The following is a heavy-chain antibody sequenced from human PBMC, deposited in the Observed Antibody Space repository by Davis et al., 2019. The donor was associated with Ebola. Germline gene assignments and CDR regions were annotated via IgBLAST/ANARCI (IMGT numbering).Heavy chain of an antibody. CDR3: AGATRERDAFDI. CDR2: ISYDGSNK. J-gene: IGHJ3*02. D-gene: IGHD2-15*01. CDR1: GFTFSSYA. Sequence: GESLKTSFAASGFTFSSYAMHGVRRAPGKRLEWVAVISYDGSNKYYADSVKGRFTISRDNSKNTLYLQMNSLRAEDTAVYYCAGATRERDAFDIWGQGTMVTVSS. V-gene: IGHV3-30-3*01.